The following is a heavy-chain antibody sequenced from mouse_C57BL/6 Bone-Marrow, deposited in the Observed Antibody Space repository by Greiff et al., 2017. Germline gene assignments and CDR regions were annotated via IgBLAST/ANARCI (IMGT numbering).Heavy chain of an antibody. J-gene: IGHJ3*01. CDR1: GYTFTSYG. Sequence: QVQLQQSGAELARPGASVKLSCKASGYTFTSYGISWVKQRTGQGLEWIGEIYPRSGNTYYNEKFKGKATLTADKSSSTAYMELRSLTSEDSAVYFCVYSDNFLAYWGQGTLVTVSA. V-gene: IGHV1-81*01. CDR2: IYPRSGNT. CDR3: VYSDNFLAY. D-gene: IGHD2-1*01.